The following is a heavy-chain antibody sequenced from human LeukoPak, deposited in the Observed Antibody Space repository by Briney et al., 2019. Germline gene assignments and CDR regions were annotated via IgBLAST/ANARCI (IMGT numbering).Heavy chain of an antibody. V-gene: IGHV3-30*02. J-gene: IGHJ4*02. CDR3: GRDSRGKYYFDY. CDR2: IRYDGSNK. Sequence: GGSLRLSCAASGFTFSNYGMHWVRQAPGKGLEWVAFIRYDGSNKYYADSVKGRFTISRDSSKNTLYLQMNSLRAEDTAVYYWGRDSRGKYYFDYWGQGTLVTVSS. D-gene: IGHD3-16*01. CDR1: GFTFSNYG.